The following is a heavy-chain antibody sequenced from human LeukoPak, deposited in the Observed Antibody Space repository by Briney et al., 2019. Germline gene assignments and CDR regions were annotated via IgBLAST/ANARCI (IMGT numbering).Heavy chain of an antibody. V-gene: IGHV3-7*03. CDR3: VRGGGNVFDY. CDR1: GFTFSDYW. Sequence: GGSLRLSCAVSGFTFSDYWMSWVRQAPGKGLEWVANIKQDGSEKHYVDSVKGRFTISRDNAKNSLYLQVNSLGGGDTAMYYCVRGGGNVFDYWGQGTLVTVSS. D-gene: IGHD4-23*01. J-gene: IGHJ4*02. CDR2: IKQDGSEK.